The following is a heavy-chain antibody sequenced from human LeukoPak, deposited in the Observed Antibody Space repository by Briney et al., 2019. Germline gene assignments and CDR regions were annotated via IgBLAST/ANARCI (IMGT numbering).Heavy chain of an antibody. CDR3: ARARNYGGNSGGWFDP. CDR2: IYYSGST. V-gene: IGHV4-59*01. J-gene: IGHJ5*02. Sequence: SETLSLTCTVSGGSISSYYWSWIRQPPGKGLEWIGYIYYSGSTNYNPSLKSRVTISVDTSKNQFSLKLSSVTAADTAVYYCARARNYGGNSGGWFDPWGQGTLVTVSS. CDR1: GGSISSYY. D-gene: IGHD4-23*01.